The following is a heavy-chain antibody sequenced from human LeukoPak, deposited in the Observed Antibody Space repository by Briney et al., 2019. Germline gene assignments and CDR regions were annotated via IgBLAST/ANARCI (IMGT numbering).Heavy chain of an antibody. V-gene: IGHV1-69*05. CDR3: ARVQIPYCSSTSCDTERDYYYYMDV. CDR1: GGTFSSYA. Sequence: ASVKVSCKASGGTFSSYAISWVRQAPGQGLEWMGGIIPIFGTANYAQKFQGRVTLTTDESTSTAYMELSSLRSADTAVYYCARVQIPYCSSTSCDTERDYYYYMDVWGKGTTVTVSS. J-gene: IGHJ6*03. CDR2: IIPIFGTA. D-gene: IGHD2-2*02.